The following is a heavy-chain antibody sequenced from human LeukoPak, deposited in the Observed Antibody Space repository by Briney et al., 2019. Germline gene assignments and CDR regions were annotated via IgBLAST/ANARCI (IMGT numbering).Heavy chain of an antibody. CDR1: GGSISSYY. CDR2: IYYSGST. Sequence: PSETLSLTCTVSGGSISSYYWSWIRQPPGKGLEWIGYIYYSGSTNYNPSLKSRVTISVDTSKNQSSLKLSSVTAADTAVYYCVRVFNYYDSSQPFDYWGQGTLDTVSS. J-gene: IGHJ4*02. CDR3: VRVFNYYDSSQPFDY. V-gene: IGHV4-59*01. D-gene: IGHD3-22*01.